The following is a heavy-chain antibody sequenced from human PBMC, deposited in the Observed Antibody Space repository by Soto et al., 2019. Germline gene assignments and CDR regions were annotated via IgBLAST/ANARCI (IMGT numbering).Heavy chain of an antibody. V-gene: IGHV3-23*01. CDR1: GFTFSSYA. Sequence: GGSLRLSCAASGFTFSSYAMSWVRQAPGKGLEWVSAISGSGGSTYYADSVKGRFTISRDNSKDTLYLQMNSLRAEDTAVYYCAKDVRYSSSWYFDYWGQGTLVTVSS. CDR2: ISGSGGST. D-gene: IGHD6-13*01. J-gene: IGHJ4*02. CDR3: AKDVRYSSSWYFDY.